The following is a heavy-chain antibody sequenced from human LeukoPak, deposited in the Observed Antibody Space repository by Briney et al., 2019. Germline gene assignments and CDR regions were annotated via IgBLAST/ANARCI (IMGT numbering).Heavy chain of an antibody. Sequence: PSETLSLTCTVSGGASSSGSYYWTWIRQPAGRGLEWIGRLHINGGTNYNPSLRSRVSISADTSKNQFSLKLSSVTAADTAVYYCASTHGSGKELYPSGSDYWGQGTLVTVSS. CDR2: LHINGGT. CDR1: GGASSSGSYY. D-gene: IGHD3-10*01. CDR3: ASTHGSGKELYPSGSDY. J-gene: IGHJ4*02. V-gene: IGHV4-61*02.